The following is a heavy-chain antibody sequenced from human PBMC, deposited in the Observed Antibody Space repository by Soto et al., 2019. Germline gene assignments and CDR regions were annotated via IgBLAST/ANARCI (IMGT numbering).Heavy chain of an antibody. D-gene: IGHD3-3*01. Sequence: QITLKESGPTLVKPTQTLTLTCTFSGFSLSTSGVGVGWIRQPPGKALEWLALIYWNDGKRYSPSLKSRLTIPKDTSKNQVVLTMTNMDPVDTATYYCAHSLEDLDAFDIWGQGTMVTVSS. V-gene: IGHV2-5*01. CDR1: GFSLSTSGVG. CDR3: AHSLEDLDAFDI. CDR2: IYWNDGK. J-gene: IGHJ3*02.